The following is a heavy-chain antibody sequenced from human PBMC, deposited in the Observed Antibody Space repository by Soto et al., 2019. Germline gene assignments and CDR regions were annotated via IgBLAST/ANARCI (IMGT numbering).Heavy chain of an antibody. CDR3: ARSFRDY. Sequence: EVLLVESGGGLVQPGGSLRLSCAASGFTFNNYWMHWVRQVPGKGLEWVSRINRDGTSTAHADSVTGRFTVSRDNAKNTLYLQMNSPRAEDTAIYYCARSFRDYWGQGTLVTVSS. V-gene: IGHV3-74*01. CDR2: INRDGTST. J-gene: IGHJ4*02. CDR1: GFTFNNYW. D-gene: IGHD3-10*01.